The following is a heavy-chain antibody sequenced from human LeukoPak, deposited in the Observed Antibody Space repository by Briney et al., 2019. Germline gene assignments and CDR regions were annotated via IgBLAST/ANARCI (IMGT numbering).Heavy chain of an antibody. Sequence: SETLSLTCTVSGGSISSGSYYWSWIRQPAGKGLEWIGRIYTSGSTNYNPSLKSRVTISVDTSKNQFSLKLSSVTAADTAVYYCARQSPAPVRFLEWLSADAFDIWGQGTMVTVSS. D-gene: IGHD3-3*01. CDR3: ARQSPAPVRFLEWLSADAFDI. J-gene: IGHJ3*02. V-gene: IGHV4-61*02. CDR2: IYTSGST. CDR1: GGSISSGSYY.